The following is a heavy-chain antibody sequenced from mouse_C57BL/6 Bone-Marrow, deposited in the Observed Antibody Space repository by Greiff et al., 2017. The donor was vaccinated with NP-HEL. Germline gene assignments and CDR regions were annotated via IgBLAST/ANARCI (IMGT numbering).Heavy chain of an antibody. CDR1: GYTFTSYW. CDR2: INPSNGGT. D-gene: IGHD2-4*01. Sequence: QVQLQQPGTELVKPGASVKLSCKASGYTFTSYWMHWVKQRPRQGLEWIGNINPSNGGTNYNEKFKSKATLTVDKSSSTAYMQLSSLTSEDSAVYYCAREGWYYDPFDYWGQGTTLTVSS. CDR3: AREGWYYDPFDY. J-gene: IGHJ2*01. V-gene: IGHV1-53*01.